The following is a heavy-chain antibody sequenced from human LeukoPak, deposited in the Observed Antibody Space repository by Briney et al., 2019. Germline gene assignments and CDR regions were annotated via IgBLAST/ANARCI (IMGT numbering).Heavy chain of an antibody. CDR3: ARDRTNYYDSSGYYYEG. D-gene: IGHD3-22*01. Sequence: SVKVSCKASGGTFSSYANSWVRQAPGQGLEWMGRIIPILGIANYAQKFQGRVTITADKSTSTAYMELSSLRSEDTAVYYCARDRTNYYDSSGYYYEGWGQGTLVTVSS. V-gene: IGHV1-69*04. J-gene: IGHJ4*02. CDR2: IIPILGIA. CDR1: GGTFSSYA.